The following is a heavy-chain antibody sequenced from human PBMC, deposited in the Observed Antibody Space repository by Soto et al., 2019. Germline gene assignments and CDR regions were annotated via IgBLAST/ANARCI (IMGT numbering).Heavy chain of an antibody. J-gene: IGHJ4*02. CDR1: GFTFSDYY. D-gene: IGHD6-6*01. Sequence: QVQLVESGGGLVKPGGSLRLSCAASGFTFSDYYMSWIRQAPGKGLEWVSYISSSGSTIYYADSVKGRFTISRDNAKNSLYLQMNSLRAEDTAVYHCARDMGPSWEIAARPFPQGRWGQGTLVTVSS. V-gene: IGHV3-11*01. CDR3: ARDMGPSWEIAARPFPQGR. CDR2: ISSSGSTI.